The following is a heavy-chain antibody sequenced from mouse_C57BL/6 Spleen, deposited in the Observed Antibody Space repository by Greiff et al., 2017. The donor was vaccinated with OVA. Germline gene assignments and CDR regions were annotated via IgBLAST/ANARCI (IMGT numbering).Heavy chain of an antibody. D-gene: IGHD1-1*01. CDR3: TTGAGSYYGSSYGFAY. CDR2: IDPENGDT. CDR1: GFNITDDY. J-gene: IGHJ3*01. V-gene: IGHV14-4*01. Sequence: VQLKQSGAELVRPGASVKLSCTASGFNITDDYMHWVKQRPEQGLEWIGWIDPENGDTEYASKFQGKATITADTSSNTAYLQLSSLTSEDTAVYYCTTGAGSYYGSSYGFAYWGQGTLVTVSA.